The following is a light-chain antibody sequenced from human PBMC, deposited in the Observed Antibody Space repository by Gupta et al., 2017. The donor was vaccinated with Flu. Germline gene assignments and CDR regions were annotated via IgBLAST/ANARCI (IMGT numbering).Light chain of an antibody. V-gene: IGKV1-39*01. J-gene: IGKJ3*01. CDR3: QQSFSTPQVT. CDR2: AAS. Sequence: DVQMTQSPLFLSASVGDRVTITCRASQPISDYLNWYQHIPGKAPKLLIYAASNLQSGVPSRFSGGGSGTEFTLTISSLQFEDFATYYCQQSFSTPQVTFGPGTKVDIK. CDR1: QPISDY.